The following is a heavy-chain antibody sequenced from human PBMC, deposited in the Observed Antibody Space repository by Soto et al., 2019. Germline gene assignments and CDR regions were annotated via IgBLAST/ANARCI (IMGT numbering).Heavy chain of an antibody. D-gene: IGHD3-22*01. CDR2: INHSGST. Sequence: TSSETLSLTCAVYGGSFSGYYWSWIRQPPGKGLEWIGEINHSGSTNYNPSLKSRVTISVDTSKNQFSLKLSSVTAADTAVYYCARLNLILDYWGQGTRVTVSP. J-gene: IGHJ4*02. CDR1: GGSFSGYY. CDR3: ARLNLILDY. V-gene: IGHV4-34*01.